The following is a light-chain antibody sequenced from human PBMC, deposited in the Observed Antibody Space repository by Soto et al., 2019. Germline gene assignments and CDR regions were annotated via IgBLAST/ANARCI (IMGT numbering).Light chain of an antibody. CDR1: SGSIASNY. V-gene: IGLV6-57*02. Sequence: NFMLTQPHSVSESPGKTVTISCTGSSGSIASNYVQGYQQRPGSAPTTVIYEDNQRPSGVPDRFSGSVDRSSKSASLTISGLKTEDEADYYCQSYDNTNQVFGGGTKVTVL. CDR2: EDN. J-gene: IGLJ3*02. CDR3: QSYDNTNQV.